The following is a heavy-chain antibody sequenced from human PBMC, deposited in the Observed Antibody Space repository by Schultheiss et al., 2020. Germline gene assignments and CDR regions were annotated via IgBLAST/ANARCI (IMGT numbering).Heavy chain of an antibody. V-gene: IGHV4-34*01. CDR2: INHSGST. Sequence: SQTLSLTCAVYGGSFSGYYWSWIRQPPGKGLEWIGEINHSGSTNYNPSLKSRVTISVDTSKNQFSLKLSSVTAADTAVYYCAAKTGTFDIWGRGTMVTVSS. CDR1: GGSFSGYY. J-gene: IGHJ3*02. CDR3: AAKTGTFDI.